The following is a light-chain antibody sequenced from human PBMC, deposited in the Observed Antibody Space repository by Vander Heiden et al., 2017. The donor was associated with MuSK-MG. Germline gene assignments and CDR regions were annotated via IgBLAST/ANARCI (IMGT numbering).Light chain of an antibody. CDR1: KLGDKY. V-gene: IGLV3-1*01. Sequence: SSALPQPPSESVPPGPQASITCSGDKLGDKYVSWAQQKPGQSPVLVIYQDSKRPAGIPERFSGSNSGNTATLTISGTQAMDEADYYCQARDSSTVVFGGGTKLTVL. CDR3: QARDSSTVV. J-gene: IGLJ2*01. CDR2: QDS.